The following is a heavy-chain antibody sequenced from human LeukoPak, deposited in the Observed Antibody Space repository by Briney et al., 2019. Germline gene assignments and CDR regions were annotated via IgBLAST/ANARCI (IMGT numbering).Heavy chain of an antibody. CDR2: IYYSGST. V-gene: IGHV4-31*03. CDR1: GGSINSGGHY. CDR3: ARIKYDYGSGSYQDY. D-gene: IGHD3-10*01. Sequence: SGTLSLTCTVSGGSINSGGHYWNWIRQHPVKGLEWIGYIYYSGSTHYNPSLQSRIIISVDTSKNQFSLKLSSVTAADTAVYYCARIKYDYGSGSYQDYWGQGTLVTVSS. J-gene: IGHJ4*02.